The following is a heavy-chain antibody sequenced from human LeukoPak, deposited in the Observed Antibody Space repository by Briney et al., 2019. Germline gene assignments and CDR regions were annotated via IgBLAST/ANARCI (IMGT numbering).Heavy chain of an antibody. D-gene: IGHD1-26*01. V-gene: IGHV1-2*02. CDR3: ARDFSGASYYYYYGMDV. CDR1: GYTFTGYY. Sequence: SVKVSCMASGYTFTGYYMHWVRQAPGQGREWMGWINPNSGGTNYAQKFQGRVTMTRDTSISTAYMELSRLRSDDTAVYYCARDFSGASYYYYYGMDVWGQGTTVTVSS. J-gene: IGHJ6*02. CDR2: INPNSGGT.